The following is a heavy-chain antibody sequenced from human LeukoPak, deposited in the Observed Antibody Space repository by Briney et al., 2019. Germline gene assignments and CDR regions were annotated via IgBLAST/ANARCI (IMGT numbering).Heavy chain of an antibody. V-gene: IGHV3-48*03. Sequence: PGGSLRLSCAASGFSFSSYEMNWVRQAPGKRMEWGSYISSSGSTIYYADSVKGRFTISRDNAKNSLYLQMNRLRAEDTAVYYCARDGIEVAGNAFDIWGQRTMVTVSS. CDR3: ARDGIEVAGNAFDI. CDR1: GFSFSSYE. J-gene: IGHJ3*02. D-gene: IGHD6-19*01. CDR2: ISSSGSTI.